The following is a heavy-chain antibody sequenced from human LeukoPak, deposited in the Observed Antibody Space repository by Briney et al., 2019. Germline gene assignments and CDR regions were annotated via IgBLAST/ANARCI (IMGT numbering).Heavy chain of an antibody. J-gene: IGHJ4*02. CDR3: AKSPSSWKFDD. CDR1: GFTFSSYW. V-gene: IGHV3-7*01. CDR2: IKQDGSEK. Sequence: GGSLRLSCAASGFTFSSYWRSWVRQAPGKGLEWVANIKQDGSEKYYADSVKGRFTISRDNSENTLYLQMNSLRAEDTAVYYCAKSPSSWKFDDWGQGTLVTVSS. D-gene: IGHD6-13*01.